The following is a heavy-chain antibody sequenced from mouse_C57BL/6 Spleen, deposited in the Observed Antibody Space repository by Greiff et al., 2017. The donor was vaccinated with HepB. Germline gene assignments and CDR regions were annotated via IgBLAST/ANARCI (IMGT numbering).Heavy chain of an antibody. CDR3: TPIYYDYDEGWYFDV. V-gene: IGHV6-3*01. CDR2: IRLKSDNYAT. Sequence: EVKVEESGGGLVQPGGSMKLSCVASGFTFSNYWMNWVRQSPEKGLEWVAQIRLKSDNYATHYAESVKGRFTISRDDSKSSVYLQMNNLRAEDTGIYYCTPIYYDYDEGWYFDVWGTGTTVTVSS. D-gene: IGHD2-4*01. J-gene: IGHJ1*03. CDR1: GFTFSNYW.